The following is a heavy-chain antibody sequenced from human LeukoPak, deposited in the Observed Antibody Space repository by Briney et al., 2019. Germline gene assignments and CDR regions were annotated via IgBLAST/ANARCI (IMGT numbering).Heavy chain of an antibody. CDR1: GFTFSTYG. Sequence: GGSLRLSCAASGFTFSTYGMHWVRQPPGKGLEWVAVIWSDGSNEYYADSVKGRFTISRDNSKNTLYLQLNSLRAEDTAVYYCAKDSENGVADYWGQGTLVTVSS. D-gene: IGHD1-1*01. V-gene: IGHV3-33*06. J-gene: IGHJ4*02. CDR3: AKDSENGVADY. CDR2: IWSDGSNE.